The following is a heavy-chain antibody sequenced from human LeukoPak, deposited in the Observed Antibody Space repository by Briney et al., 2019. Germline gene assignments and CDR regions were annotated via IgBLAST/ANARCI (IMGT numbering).Heavy chain of an antibody. D-gene: IGHD5-24*01. Sequence: PGGSLRLSCAASGFTFSDYSMNWVRQAPGKGLEWVGRIKSKTDGGTTDYAAPVKGRFTISRDDSKDTLYLQMNSLKTEDTAVYYCTTERGDGYTDYWGQGTLVTVSS. V-gene: IGHV3-15*01. J-gene: IGHJ4*02. CDR2: IKSKTDGGTT. CDR3: TTERGDGYTDY. CDR1: GFTFSDYS.